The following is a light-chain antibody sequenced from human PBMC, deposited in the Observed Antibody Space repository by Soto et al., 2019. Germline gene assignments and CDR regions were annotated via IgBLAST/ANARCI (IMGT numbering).Light chain of an antibody. CDR2: YDS. Sequence: SYELTQPPSGSVAPGKTARITCGGNNNGSKSVHWYQQKPGQAPVLVIYYDSDRTSGIPERFSGSNSGNTATLTISRVEAGDEAYYYCQVWYSSSDYVFVTGTKLTVL. J-gene: IGLJ1*01. CDR3: QVWYSSSDYV. CDR1: NNGSKS. V-gene: IGLV3-21*04.